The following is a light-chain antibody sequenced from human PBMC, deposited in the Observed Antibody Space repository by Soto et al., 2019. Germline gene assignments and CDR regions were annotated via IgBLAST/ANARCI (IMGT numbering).Light chain of an antibody. V-gene: IGKV3-15*01. CDR2: GAS. Sequence: EVVMTQSPATLSVSPGERFTLSCGSSQSVADNLAWFQQKPGQAPRLLIYGASTRATGIPARFSGSGSGTEFTLTISSLQSEDFAVYYCQQYNNWPRTFGQGTKVDIK. J-gene: IGKJ1*01. CDR3: QQYNNWPRT. CDR1: QSVADN.